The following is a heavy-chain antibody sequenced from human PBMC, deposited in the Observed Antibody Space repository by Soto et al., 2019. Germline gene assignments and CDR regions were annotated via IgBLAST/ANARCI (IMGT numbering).Heavy chain of an antibody. CDR3: AKDRRAGGNSAFYFDF. Sequence: LRLSCAASGFTFRNYSMSWVRQAPGKGLEWVSLISATGGGTYYADSVKGRFTISRDNSHNTLYLQVHSLTAEDTAVYYCAKDRRAGGNSAFYFDFWGQGNPVTVSS. V-gene: IGHV3-23*01. CDR2: ISATGGGT. D-gene: IGHD3-16*01. J-gene: IGHJ4*02. CDR1: GFTFRNYS.